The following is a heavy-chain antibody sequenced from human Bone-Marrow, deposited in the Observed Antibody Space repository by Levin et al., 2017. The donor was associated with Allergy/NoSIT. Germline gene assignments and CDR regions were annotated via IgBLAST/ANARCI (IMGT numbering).Heavy chain of an antibody. CDR1: GYSFTTYT. CDR3: ARERGYCSVGSCYTEFDS. Sequence: ASVKVSCKASGYSFTTYTLHWVRQAPGQRLEWMGWINAGNGNTKYSQKFQGRVTITRDTSASTAYMELSSLRSEDTAKYYCARERGYCSVGSCYTEFDSWGQGTLVTVSS. V-gene: IGHV1-3*01. CDR2: INAGNGNT. J-gene: IGHJ4*02. D-gene: IGHD2-15*01.